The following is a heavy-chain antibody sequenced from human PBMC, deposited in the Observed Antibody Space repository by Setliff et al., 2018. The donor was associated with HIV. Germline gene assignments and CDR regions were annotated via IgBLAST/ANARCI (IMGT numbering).Heavy chain of an antibody. Sequence: SVKVSCKASGGIFSSYAINWVRQAPGQGLEWMGGIIPILGKAHHAQNFRGRISITRDTSANTAYMELSSLRSDDTAVYFCARGALLAVFDFDHWGQGTQVTVSS. CDR3: ARGALLAVFDFDH. CDR1: GGIFSSYA. J-gene: IGHJ4*02. V-gene: IGHV1-69*10. CDR2: IIPILGKA. D-gene: IGHD3-10*01.